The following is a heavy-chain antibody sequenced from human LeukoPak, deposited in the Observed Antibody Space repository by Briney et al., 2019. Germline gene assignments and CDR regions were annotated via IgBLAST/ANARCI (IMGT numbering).Heavy chain of an antibody. Sequence: GGSLRLSCAASGIAFSDSAMYWVRQAPGKGLECVSVISDSYNTYYGDSVKGRFTVSRDNSRKTLFLQMDSLRVDDTALYYCVDGACSSGCSGNHWGQGTRVIVAS. J-gene: IGHJ5*02. D-gene: IGHD6-19*01. V-gene: IGHV3-23*01. CDR3: VDGACSSGCSGNH. CDR1: GIAFSDSA. CDR2: ISDSYNT.